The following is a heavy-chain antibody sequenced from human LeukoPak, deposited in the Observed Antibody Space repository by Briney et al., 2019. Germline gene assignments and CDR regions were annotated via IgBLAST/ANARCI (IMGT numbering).Heavy chain of an antibody. CDR1: GLTISNNF. D-gene: IGHD3-10*01. J-gene: IGHJ1*01. Sequence: GGSLRLSCAASGLTISNNFMGWVRQAPGKGLEWVSLMYSGGTTYSADSVRGRFTISRDNSKNTLHLQMNSLRVEDTAVYYCARDTDYYGSGRHGYFDHWGQGTLVTVSS. CDR2: MYSGGTT. V-gene: IGHV3-66*01. CDR3: ARDTDYYGSGRHGYFDH.